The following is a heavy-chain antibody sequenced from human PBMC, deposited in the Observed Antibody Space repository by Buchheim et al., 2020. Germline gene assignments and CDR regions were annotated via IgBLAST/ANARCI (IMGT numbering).Heavy chain of an antibody. Sequence: EVQLLESGGGLVQPGGSLRLSCAASGFTFSSYAMSWVRQAPGKGLEWVSAISGSGGSTYYADSVKGRFTISRDNSKNTLYLQMNSLRAEDTAVYYCAKGDIVVVVAATPVSYYYYGMDVWGQGTT. D-gene: IGHD2-15*01. CDR3: AKGDIVVVVAATPVSYYYYGMDV. CDR2: ISGSGGST. V-gene: IGHV3-23*01. J-gene: IGHJ6*02. CDR1: GFTFSSYA.